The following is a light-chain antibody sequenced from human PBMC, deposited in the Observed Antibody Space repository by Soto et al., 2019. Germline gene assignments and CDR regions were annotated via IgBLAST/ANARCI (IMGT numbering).Light chain of an antibody. V-gene: IGLV2-8*01. CDR2: EVT. CDR1: SSDVGAYNY. Sequence: QSALTQPPSASGSPGQSVTISCTGTSSDVGAYNYVSWYQQHAGKAPKLVIYEVTKRPSGVPDRFSGSKSANTASLTVSGLQVEDEADYYCSSFASSNTWVFGGGTKLIVL. J-gene: IGLJ3*02. CDR3: SSFASSNTWV.